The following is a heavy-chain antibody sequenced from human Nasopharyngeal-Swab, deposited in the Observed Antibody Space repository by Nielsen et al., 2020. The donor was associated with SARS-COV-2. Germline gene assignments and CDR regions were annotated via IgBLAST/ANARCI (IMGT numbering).Heavy chain of an antibody. CDR3: ARIKSGYYDSSEGFDY. Sequence: SGPTLVKPTQTLTLTCTFSGFSLSTSGMCVSWIRQPPAKALEWLALIDCDDDKYYSTSLKTRLTISKDTSKNQVVLTMTNMDPVDTATYYCARIKSGYYDSSEGFDYWGQGTLVTVSS. J-gene: IGHJ4*02. CDR1: GFSLSTSGMC. V-gene: IGHV2-70*01. D-gene: IGHD3-22*01. CDR2: IDCDDDK.